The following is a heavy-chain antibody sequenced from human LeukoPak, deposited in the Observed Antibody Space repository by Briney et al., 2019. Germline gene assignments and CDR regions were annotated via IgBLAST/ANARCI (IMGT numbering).Heavy chain of an antibody. CDR2: IYYSGST. V-gene: IGHV4-59*01. Sequence: SETLSLTCAVYGGSFSGYYWSWIRQPPGKGLEWIRHIYYSGSTNYNPSLKSRVTISVDTSKNQFSLKLSSVTAADTAVYYCARGRYSYGGAVGDYFDYWGQGTLVTVSS. CDR3: ARGRYSYGGAVGDYFDY. CDR1: GGSFSGYY. J-gene: IGHJ4*02. D-gene: IGHD5-18*01.